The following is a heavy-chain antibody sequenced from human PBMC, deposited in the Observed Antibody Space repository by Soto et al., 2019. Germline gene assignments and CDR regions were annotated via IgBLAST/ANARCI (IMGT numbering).Heavy chain of an antibody. CDR2: IYYSGST. J-gene: IGHJ3*02. Sequence: QLQLQESGPGLVKPSETLSLTCTVSGGSISSSSYYWGWIRQPPGKGLEWIGGIYYSGSTYYNPSLKSRVTIAVDTSKNQFSLKLSSVTAADTAVYYCARRGRKARYGDYGGAFDIWGQGTMVTVSS. V-gene: IGHV4-39*01. CDR1: GGSISSSSYY. CDR3: ARRGRKARYGDYGGAFDI. D-gene: IGHD4-17*01.